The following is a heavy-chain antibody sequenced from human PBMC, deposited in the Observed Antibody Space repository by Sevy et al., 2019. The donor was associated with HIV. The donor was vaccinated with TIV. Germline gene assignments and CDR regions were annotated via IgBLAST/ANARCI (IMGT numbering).Heavy chain of an antibody. Sequence: ASVKVSCKASGYTFTSYGISWVRQAPGQGLEWMGWISAYNGNTNYAQKLQGRVTMTTDTSTSTAYMELRSLRSDDTAVYYCARYGITGTGSYYYYYMDVWGKGTTVTVSS. D-gene: IGHD1-7*01. J-gene: IGHJ6*03. CDR1: GYTFTSYG. CDR2: ISAYNGNT. V-gene: IGHV1-18*01. CDR3: ARYGITGTGSYYYYYMDV.